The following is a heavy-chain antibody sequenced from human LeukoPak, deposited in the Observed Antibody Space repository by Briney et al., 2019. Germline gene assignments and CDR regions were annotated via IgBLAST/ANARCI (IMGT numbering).Heavy chain of an antibody. CDR1: GGSISSYY. V-gene: IGHV4-59*01. CDR3: ARGHDILTGNWFDP. D-gene: IGHD3-9*01. CDR2: IYYSGST. J-gene: IGHJ5*02. Sequence: PSETLSLTCTVSGGSISSYYWSWIRQPPGKGLEWIGYIYYSGSTNYNPSLKSRVTISVDTSKNQFSLKLSSVTAADTAVYYCARGHDILTGNWFDPWGQGTLVTVSS.